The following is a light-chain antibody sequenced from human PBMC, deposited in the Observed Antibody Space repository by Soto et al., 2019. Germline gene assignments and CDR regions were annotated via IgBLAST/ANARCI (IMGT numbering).Light chain of an antibody. V-gene: IGKV1-5*03. Sequence: DIQMTQSPSTLSASVGERVIITCRASQSISIWLAWYQQRPGKAPKLLIYKASTLQSGVPSRFSGSGSGTEFTLTISSLQPDDFATYYCQQYTSYPWTFGQGTKVDIK. CDR1: QSISIW. CDR2: KAS. CDR3: QQYTSYPWT. J-gene: IGKJ1*01.